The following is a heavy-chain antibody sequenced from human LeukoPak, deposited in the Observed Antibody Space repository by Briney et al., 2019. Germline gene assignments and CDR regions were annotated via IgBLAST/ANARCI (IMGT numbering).Heavy chain of an antibody. V-gene: IGHV3-30*02. CDR1: GFTFSSYG. D-gene: IGHD6-19*01. CDR2: IRYDGSNK. J-gene: IGHJ5*02. CDR3: AKDRDSSGWGFDP. Sequence: PGGSLRLSCAASGFTFSSYGMHWVRQAPGKGLEWVAFIRYDGSNKYYADSVKGRFTISRDNSKNTLYLQMNSLRAEDTAVYYCAKDRDSSGWGFDPWGRGTLVTVSS.